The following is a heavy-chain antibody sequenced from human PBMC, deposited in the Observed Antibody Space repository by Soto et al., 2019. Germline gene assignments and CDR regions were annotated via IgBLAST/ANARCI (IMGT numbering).Heavy chain of an antibody. J-gene: IGHJ3*02. D-gene: IGHD5-18*01. CDR1: GGSISSSSYY. CDR2: IYYSGST. Sequence: QLQLQESGPGLVKPSETLSLTCTVSGGSISSSSYYWGWIRQPPGKGREWIGSIYYSGSTYYNPSLKSRVTISVDTSKNQFSLKLSSVTAADTAVYYCARHARPLDSYGDDAFDIWGQGTMVTVSS. CDR3: ARHARPLDSYGDDAFDI. V-gene: IGHV4-39*01.